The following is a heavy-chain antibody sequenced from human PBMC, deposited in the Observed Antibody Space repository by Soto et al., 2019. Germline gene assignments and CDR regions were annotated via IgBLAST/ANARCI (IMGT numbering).Heavy chain of an antibody. Sequence: SETLSLTCVVSGGSLSDYFWSWIRQPPGMALEWIGEINHLGSINYNPSLKSRVTMSVDTSKNQFSLKLSSVTAADTAVYYCARGGIQLDYYYYGMDVWGQATTVTVSS. D-gene: IGHD5-18*01. CDR1: GGSLSDYF. CDR3: ARGGIQLDYYYYGMDV. CDR2: INHLGSI. V-gene: IGHV4-34*01. J-gene: IGHJ6*02.